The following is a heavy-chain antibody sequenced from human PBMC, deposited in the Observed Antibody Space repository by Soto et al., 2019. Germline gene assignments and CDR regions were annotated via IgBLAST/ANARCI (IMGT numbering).Heavy chain of an antibody. CDR2: IYHSGAT. D-gene: IGHD1-1*01. Sequence: QVHLQESGPGLVKPSGTLSLTCAVSGDSITSSNWWSWVRQAPGKGLEWIGEIYHSGATTYNPSLKNRATISVDPSNNHFSLKLTSVTAADTAVYVCARDLGTGTDYWGRGTLVTVAS. J-gene: IGHJ4*02. CDR1: GDSITSSNW. V-gene: IGHV4-4*02. CDR3: ARDLGTGTDY.